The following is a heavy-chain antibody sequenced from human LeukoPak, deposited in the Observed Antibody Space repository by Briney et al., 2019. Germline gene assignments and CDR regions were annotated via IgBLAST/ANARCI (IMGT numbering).Heavy chain of an antibody. Sequence: TGGSLRLSCAASGFTFSGYAMSWVRQAPGKGLEWVSAISGSGGSTYYADSVKGRFTISRDNSKNTLYLQMNSLRAEDTAVYYCAKDRRRAQGPTDYWGQGTLVTVSS. J-gene: IGHJ4*02. CDR2: ISGSGGST. V-gene: IGHV3-23*01. CDR1: GFTFSGYA. CDR3: AKDRRRAQGPTDY.